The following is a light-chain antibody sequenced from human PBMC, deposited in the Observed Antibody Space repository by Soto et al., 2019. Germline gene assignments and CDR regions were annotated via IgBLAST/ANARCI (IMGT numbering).Light chain of an antibody. J-gene: IGKJ3*01. V-gene: IGKV1-5*03. CDR2: KAS. CDR3: QQYNNYPFT. Sequence: DIQMTQSPSTLSASVGDRVTITCRASQSISSWLAWYQQKPGKAPKVLIYKASSLESGVPSRFSGSGSGTEFTLTISSLQPDDFATYYCQQYNNYPFTFGPGTKVYIK. CDR1: QSISSW.